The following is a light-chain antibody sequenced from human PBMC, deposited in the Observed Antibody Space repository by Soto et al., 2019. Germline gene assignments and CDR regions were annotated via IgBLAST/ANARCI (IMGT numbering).Light chain of an antibody. CDR2: YDS. Sequence: YELTQPPSVSVAPGKTARITCGGNNIGSKTVHWYQQKPGQAPVLVIYYDSDRPSGIPERFSGSNSENTATLTISRVEAGDEADYYCQVWDSSSDHPGVVFGGGTKLTVL. CDR3: QVWDSSSDHPGVV. V-gene: IGLV3-21*04. CDR1: NIGSKT. J-gene: IGLJ2*01.